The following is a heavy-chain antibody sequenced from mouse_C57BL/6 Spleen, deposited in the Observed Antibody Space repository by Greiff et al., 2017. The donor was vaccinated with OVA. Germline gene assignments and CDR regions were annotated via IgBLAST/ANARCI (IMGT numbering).Heavy chain of an antibody. V-gene: IGHV5-12*01. J-gene: IGHJ1*03. Sequence: EVKLVESGGGLVQPGGSLKLSCAASGFTFSDYYMYWVRQTPEKRLEWVAYISNGGGSTYYPDTVKGRFTISRDNAKNTLYLQMSRLKSEDTAMYYCARQGAYYSNYEGWYFDVWGTGTTVTVSS. CDR2: ISNGGGST. CDR3: ARQGAYYSNYEGWYFDV. D-gene: IGHD2-5*01. CDR1: GFTFSDYY.